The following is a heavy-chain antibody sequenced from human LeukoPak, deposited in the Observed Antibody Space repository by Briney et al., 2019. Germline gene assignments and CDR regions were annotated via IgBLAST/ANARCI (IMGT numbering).Heavy chain of an antibody. CDR3: AKPLGWITMVRGAIDY. Sequence: HPGRSLRLSCAASGFTFSSYGMHWVRQAPGKGLEWVAVIWYDGSNKYYADSVKGRFTISRDNSKNTLYLQMNSLRAEDTAVYYCAKPLGWITMVRGAIDYWGQGTLVTVSS. CDR2: IWYDGSNK. V-gene: IGHV3-33*06. CDR1: GFTFSSYG. J-gene: IGHJ4*02. D-gene: IGHD3-10*01.